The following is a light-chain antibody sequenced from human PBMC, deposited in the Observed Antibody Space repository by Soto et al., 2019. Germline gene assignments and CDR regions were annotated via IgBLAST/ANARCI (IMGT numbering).Light chain of an antibody. J-gene: IGKJ1*01. CDR2: GAS. CDR1: QSVSSD. Sequence: EIVLTQSPATLSMSPGERATLSCRAGQSVSSDLAWYHQKPGQAPRLLIYGASTRATGIPARFSGSGSGTEFTLTISSLQSEDFAVYYCQQYNNWPRTFGQGTKVDIK. CDR3: QQYNNWPRT. V-gene: IGKV3-15*01.